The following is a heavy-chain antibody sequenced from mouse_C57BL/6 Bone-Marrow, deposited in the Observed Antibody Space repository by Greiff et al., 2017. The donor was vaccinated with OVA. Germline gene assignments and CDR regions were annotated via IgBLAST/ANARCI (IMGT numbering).Heavy chain of an antibody. J-gene: IGHJ2*01. V-gene: IGHV1-55*01. CDR2: IYPGSGST. CDR1: GYTFTSYW. Sequence: VQLQQPGAELVKPGASVTMSCKASGYTFTSYWITWVKQRPGQGLEWIGDIYPGSGSTNYNEKFKSKATLTVDTSSSTAYMQLSSLTSEDSAVYYCARGDYYSNYIDYWGQGTTLTVSS. CDR3: ARGDYYSNYIDY. D-gene: IGHD2-5*01.